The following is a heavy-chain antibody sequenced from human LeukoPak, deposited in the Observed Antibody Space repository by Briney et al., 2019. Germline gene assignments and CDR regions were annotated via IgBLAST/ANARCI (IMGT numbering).Heavy chain of an antibody. V-gene: IGHV3-11*01. D-gene: IGHD2-15*01. CDR3: ATTPSAGYCSGDNCRVY. J-gene: IGHJ4*02. Sequence: GGSLRLSCAASGFTFSDYYMRWIRQAPGKGPEWVSYISSSGSTTYYADSVKGRFTISRDNAKNSLYLQMNSLRAEDTAVYYCATTPSAGYCSGDNCRVYWGQGTLVTVSS. CDR2: ISSSGSTT. CDR1: GFTFSDYY.